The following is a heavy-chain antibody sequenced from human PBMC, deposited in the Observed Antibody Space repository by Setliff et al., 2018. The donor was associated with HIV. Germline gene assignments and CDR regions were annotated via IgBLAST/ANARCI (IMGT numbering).Heavy chain of an antibody. CDR3: ARVPTSSWYVTTQRTKEYFQQ. V-gene: IGHV4-39*07. CDR2: IYYSGNT. J-gene: IGHJ1*01. Sequence: SETLSLTCIVSGGSIKSSSYYWGWIRQPPGKGLEWIGSIYYSGNTYYNPSLKSRVTISVDTSRNQFSLRLSSVTAADTAIYYCARVPTSSWYVTTQRTKEYFQQWGQGTLVTVSS. CDR1: GGSIKSSSYY. D-gene: IGHD6-13*01.